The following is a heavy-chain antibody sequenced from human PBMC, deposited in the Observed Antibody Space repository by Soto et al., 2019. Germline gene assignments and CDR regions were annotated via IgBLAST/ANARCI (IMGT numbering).Heavy chain of an antibody. Sequence: SETLSLTCTVSGSSISSSGYYWGWIRQPPGRGLEWIGSFYYNVGTYYNPSLKSRVTIYXXXSXNXFXLXXXSVTXADTAIYYCARLTSRHWVDYWGQGTLVTVSS. CDR3: ARLTSRHWVDY. J-gene: IGHJ4*02. CDR2: FYYNVGT. V-gene: IGHV4-39*01. CDR1: GSSISSSGYY. D-gene: IGHD3-16*01.